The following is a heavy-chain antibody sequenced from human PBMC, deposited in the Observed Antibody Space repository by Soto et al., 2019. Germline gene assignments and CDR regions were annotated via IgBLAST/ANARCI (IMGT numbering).Heavy chain of an antibody. V-gene: IGHV4-31*03. J-gene: IGHJ4*02. D-gene: IGHD3-10*01. CDR3: ARQRRFSGSYVGS. Sequence: QVQLQESGPGLVKPSQTLSLTCTVSGGSISSGGYCWSWVRQLPGKGLEWIGYINYSGSTSYNPSPKSRVTMSVATSKNQFALELGSVTAADTAVYYGARQRRFSGSYVGSLGQGTLV. CDR1: GGSISSGGYC. CDR2: INYSGST.